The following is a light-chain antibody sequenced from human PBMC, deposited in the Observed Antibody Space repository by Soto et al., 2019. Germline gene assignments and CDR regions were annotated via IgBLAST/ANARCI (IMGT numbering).Light chain of an antibody. V-gene: IGKV3-11*01. CDR1: QRVSSY. CDR2: DIS. CDR3: QQRSAWPRIT. Sequence: DIVLTQFPATLSLSPGEKASLSCRASQRVSSYLAWYQRKPGQAPRLLIYDISNRATCIPARFIGSGSGTDFTLTIGSQEPEDSAVYYCQQRSAWPRITFGQGTKLEIK. J-gene: IGKJ2*01.